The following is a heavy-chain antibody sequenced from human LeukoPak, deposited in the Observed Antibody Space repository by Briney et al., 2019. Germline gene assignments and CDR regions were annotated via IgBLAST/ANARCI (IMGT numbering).Heavy chain of an antibody. CDR3: AASDDYGDYYFDY. Sequence: GGSLRLSCAASGFTFSTYGMHWVRQAPGKGLEWVSVIYSGGSTYYADSVKGRFTISRDNSKNTLYLQMNSLRAEDTAVYYCAASDDYGDYYFDYWGQGTLVTVSS. CDR2: IYSGGST. CDR1: GFTFSTYG. J-gene: IGHJ4*02. D-gene: IGHD4-17*01. V-gene: IGHV3-NL1*01.